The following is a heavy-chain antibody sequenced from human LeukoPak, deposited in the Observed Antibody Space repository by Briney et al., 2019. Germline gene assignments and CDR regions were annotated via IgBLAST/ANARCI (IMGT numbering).Heavy chain of an antibody. CDR2: VNPNSGNT. CDR1: GYTFTSYD. J-gene: IGHJ5*02. Sequence: GASVKVSCKASGYTFTSYDINWVRQATGQGLEWMGWVNPNSGNTGYAQKFQGRVTMTRNTSISTAYMELSSLRSEDTAVYYCARLRPGYCSGGSCYRNWFDPWGQGTLVTVSS. V-gene: IGHV1-8*01. D-gene: IGHD2-15*01. CDR3: ARLRPGYCSGGSCYRNWFDP.